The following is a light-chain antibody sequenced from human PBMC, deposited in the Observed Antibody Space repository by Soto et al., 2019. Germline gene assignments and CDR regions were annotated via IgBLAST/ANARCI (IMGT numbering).Light chain of an antibody. V-gene: IGKV1-5*01. J-gene: IGKJ1*01. CDR3: LHPNSYPWT. Sequence: EIQVTQSPPTLSASAGDRAPISCRASQTISTWMAGYQQKPGKAPKLLVYDASTLQSGVASRFSGSGSGTEFTLTISSLQPEDFAAYYCLHPNSYPWTFGQGTKLEIK. CDR2: DAS. CDR1: QTISTW.